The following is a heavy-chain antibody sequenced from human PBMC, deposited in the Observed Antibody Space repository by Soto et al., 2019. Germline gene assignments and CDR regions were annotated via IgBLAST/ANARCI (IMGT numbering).Heavy chain of an antibody. D-gene: IGHD3-22*01. Sequence: GSLRLSCAASGFTFSTYWMSWVRQAPGKGLEWVANIKEDGSEKYYVDSVEGRFTISRDNAKNSLYLQMTSLRAEDTALYYCARGWGYFDSSGFPYLYAMDVWGQGTTVTVSS. V-gene: IGHV3-7*01. CDR2: IKEDGSEK. J-gene: IGHJ6*02. CDR1: GFTFSTYW. CDR3: ARGWGYFDSSGFPYLYAMDV.